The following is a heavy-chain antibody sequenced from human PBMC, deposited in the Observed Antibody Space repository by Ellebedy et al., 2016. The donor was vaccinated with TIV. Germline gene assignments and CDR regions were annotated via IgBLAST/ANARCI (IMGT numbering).Heavy chain of an antibody. CDR1: GGSISNSDYY. CDR2: IYYSGTT. Sequence: MPSETLSLTCTVSGGSISNSDYYWDWIRQPPGKGLEWIGNIYYSGTTYYNPSLKSRVTTSVDTSKNQFSLKLSSVTAADTAVYYCARHASYYDSSGYSGYYFDYWGQGTLVTVSS. J-gene: IGHJ4*02. D-gene: IGHD3-22*01. CDR3: ARHASYYDSSGYSGYYFDY. V-gene: IGHV4-39*01.